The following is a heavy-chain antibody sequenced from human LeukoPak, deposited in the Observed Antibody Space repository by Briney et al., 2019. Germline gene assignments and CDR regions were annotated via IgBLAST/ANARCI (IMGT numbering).Heavy chain of an antibody. CDR2: ISAYNGNT. CDR3: ARGLRYYGLGSFFDY. Sequence: ASVKVSCRASGYTFTSYGISWVRQAPGQGLEWMGWISAYNGNTNYAQKLQGRVTMTTDTSTSTAYMELRSLRSDDTAVYYCARGLRYYGLGSFFDYWGQGTLVTVSS. J-gene: IGHJ4*02. CDR1: GYTFTSYG. V-gene: IGHV1-18*01. D-gene: IGHD3-10*01.